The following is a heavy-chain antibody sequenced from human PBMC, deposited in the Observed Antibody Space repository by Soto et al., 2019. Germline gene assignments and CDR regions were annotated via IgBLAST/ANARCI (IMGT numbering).Heavy chain of an antibody. CDR2: IIPIFGTA. Sequence: GASVKVSCRASGGTFSRYASSWVRQAPGQGLEWMGGIIPIFGTANYAQKFQGRVTITADKSTSTAYMELSSLRSEDTAVYYCATRTTPTLGEESYWFDPWCQRTLIAVCS. J-gene: IGHJ5*02. V-gene: IGHV1-69*06. D-gene: IGHD2-2*01. CDR1: GGTFSRYA. CDR3: ATRTTPTLGEESYWFDP.